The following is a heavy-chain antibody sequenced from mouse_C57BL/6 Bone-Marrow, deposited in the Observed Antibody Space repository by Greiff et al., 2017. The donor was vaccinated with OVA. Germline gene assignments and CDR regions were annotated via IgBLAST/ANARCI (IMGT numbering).Heavy chain of an antibody. CDR1: GYTFTSYW. CDR2: IDPSDSYP. V-gene: IGHV1-50*01. CDR3: ARRTTVVARDY. J-gene: IGHJ2*01. D-gene: IGHD1-1*01. Sequence: VQLQQPGAELVKPGASVKLSCKASGYTFTSYWMQWVKQRPGQGLEWIGEIDPSDSYPNYNQKFKGKATLTVDTSSSTAYMQLSSLTSEDSAVYYCARRTTVVARDYWGQGTTLTVSS.